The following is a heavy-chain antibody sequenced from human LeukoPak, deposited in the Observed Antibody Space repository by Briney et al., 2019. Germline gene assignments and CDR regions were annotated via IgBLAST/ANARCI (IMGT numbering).Heavy chain of an antibody. V-gene: IGHV3-7*03. D-gene: IGHD1-1*01. CDR3: ARDNDSPYDHTFDY. J-gene: IGHJ4*02. Sequence: GGSLRLSCAASGLRFGSYWMNWVRQAPGKGLEWVANMNQDGSEKNYVDPVKGRFTISRDNTKNSLFLQMDSLRAEDTAFYYCARDNDSPYDHTFDYWGQGTLVTVSS. CDR2: MNQDGSEK. CDR1: GLRFGSYW.